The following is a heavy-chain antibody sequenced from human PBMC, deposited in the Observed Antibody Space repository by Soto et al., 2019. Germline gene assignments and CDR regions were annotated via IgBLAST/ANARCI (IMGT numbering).Heavy chain of an antibody. Sequence: QVQLVQSGAEEKKPGSSVKVSCKASGGTFSSYAINWVRQAPGQGLEWMGGIIRIFGTPDYAQRFQGRVTITADESTSTAYMELRSLRSEDTAVYYCARQGSNEYYYYGMDVWGQGTTVTVSS. CDR3: ARQGSNEYYYYGMDV. CDR1: GGTFSSYA. J-gene: IGHJ6*02. D-gene: IGHD3-10*01. CDR2: IIRIFGTP. V-gene: IGHV1-69*12.